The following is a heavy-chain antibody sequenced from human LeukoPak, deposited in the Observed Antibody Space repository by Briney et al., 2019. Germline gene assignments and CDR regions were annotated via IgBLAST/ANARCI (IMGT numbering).Heavy chain of an antibody. Sequence: SETLSLTCAVYGGSFSGYYWSWIRQPPGKGLEWIGEINHSGSTNYNPSLKSRVTISVDTSKNQFSLKLSSVTAADTAVYYCARDRFSTIPFDIWGQGTMVTVSS. CDR1: GGSFSGYY. D-gene: IGHD3-3*01. CDR3: ARDRFSTIPFDI. V-gene: IGHV4-34*01. CDR2: INHSGST. J-gene: IGHJ3*02.